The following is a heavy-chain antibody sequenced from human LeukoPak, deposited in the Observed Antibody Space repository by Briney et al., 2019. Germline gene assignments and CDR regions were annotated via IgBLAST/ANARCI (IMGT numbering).Heavy chain of an antibody. D-gene: IGHD6-13*01. J-gene: IGHJ3*02. Sequence: ASVKVSCKASGYTFTSYAMNWVRQAPGQGLEWMGWINTNTGNPTYAQGFTGRFVFSLDTSVSTAYLQISSLKAEDTAVYYCAARQQQLVLYAFDIWGQGAMVTVSS. V-gene: IGHV7-4-1*02. CDR1: GYTFTSYA. CDR3: AARQQQLVLYAFDI. CDR2: INTNTGNP.